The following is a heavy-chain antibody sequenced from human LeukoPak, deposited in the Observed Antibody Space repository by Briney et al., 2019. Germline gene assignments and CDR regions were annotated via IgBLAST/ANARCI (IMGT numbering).Heavy chain of an antibody. CDR2: INHSGST. V-gene: IGHV4-34*01. CDR3: ARGDWLAAAGNWFDP. D-gene: IGHD6-13*01. Sequence: SETLSLTCAAYGGSFSGYYWSWIRQPPGKGLEWIGEINHSGSTNYNPSLESRVTISVDTSKNQFSLKLSSVTAADTAVYYCARGDWLAAAGNWFDPWGQGTLVTVSS. CDR1: GGSFSGYY. J-gene: IGHJ5*02.